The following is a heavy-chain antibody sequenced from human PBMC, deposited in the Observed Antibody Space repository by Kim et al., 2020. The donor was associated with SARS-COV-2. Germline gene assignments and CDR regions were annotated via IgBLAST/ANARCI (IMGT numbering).Heavy chain of an antibody. Sequence: GGSLRLSCAASGFTFSSYSMNWVRQAPGKGLEWVSYISSSSSTIYYADSVKGRFTISRDNAKNSLYLQMNSLRDEDTAVYYCARDRGENYYGSGSPSGYYYYGMDVWGQGTTVTVSS. J-gene: IGHJ6*02. CDR1: GFTFSSYS. V-gene: IGHV3-48*02. D-gene: IGHD3-10*01. CDR2: ISSSSSTI. CDR3: ARDRGENYYGSGSPSGYYYYGMDV.